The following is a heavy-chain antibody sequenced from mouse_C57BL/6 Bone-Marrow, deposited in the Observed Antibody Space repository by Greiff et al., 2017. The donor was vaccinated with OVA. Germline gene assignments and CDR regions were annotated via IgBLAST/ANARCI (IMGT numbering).Heavy chain of an antibody. CDR3: ARSNYDYDWFAY. D-gene: IGHD2-4*01. J-gene: IGHJ3*01. Sequence: QVQLQQSGPELVKPGASVKISCKASGYSFTSYYIHWVKQRPGQGLEWIGWIYPGSGNTKYNEKFKGKATLTADTSSSTAYMQLSSLTSEDSAVYYCARSNYDYDWFAYWGQGTLVTVSA. CDR1: GYSFTSYY. V-gene: IGHV1-66*01. CDR2: IYPGSGNT.